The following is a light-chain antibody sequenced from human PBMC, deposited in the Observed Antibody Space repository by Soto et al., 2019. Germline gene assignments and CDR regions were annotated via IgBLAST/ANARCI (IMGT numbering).Light chain of an antibody. J-gene: IGKJ2*01. CDR2: KVS. V-gene: IGKV2-30*01. CDR1: QSLVYSDGNTY. Sequence: DVVMTQSPLSLPVTLGQPASISCRSSQSLVYSDGNTYLNCFQQRPGQSPRRLIYKVSNRDSGVPDRFSGSGSGSEFTLSISSLQPDDFATYYCQQYNTYPYSFGQGTKVDIK. CDR3: QQYNTYPYS.